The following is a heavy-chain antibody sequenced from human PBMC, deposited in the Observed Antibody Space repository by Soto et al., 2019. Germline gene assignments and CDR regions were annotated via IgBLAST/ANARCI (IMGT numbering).Heavy chain of an antibody. CDR2: IYYSGST. D-gene: IGHD6-25*01. CDR1: GGSISSSSYY. Sequence: SETLSLTCTVSGGSISSSSYYWGWIRQPPGKGLEWIGSIYYSGSTYYNPSLKSRVTISVDTSKNQFSLKLSSVTAADTAVYYCARRSGYGWRFDPWGQGTLVTVSS. J-gene: IGHJ5*02. V-gene: IGHV4-39*01. CDR3: ARRSGYGWRFDP.